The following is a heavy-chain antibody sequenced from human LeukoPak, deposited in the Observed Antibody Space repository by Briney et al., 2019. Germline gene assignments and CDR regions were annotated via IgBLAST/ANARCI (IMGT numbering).Heavy chain of an antibody. CDR1: GGSISSSSYY. D-gene: IGHD5-18*01. CDR2: IYYSGST. J-gene: IGHJ5*02. V-gene: IGHV4-39*07. Sequence: SETLSLTCTVSGGSISSSSYYWGWIRQPPGKGLEWIGSIYYSGSTNYNPSLKSRVTISVDTSKNQFSLKLSSVTAADTAVYYCARRGRGYSYTNQYNWFDPWGQGTLVTVSS. CDR3: ARRGRGYSYTNQYNWFDP.